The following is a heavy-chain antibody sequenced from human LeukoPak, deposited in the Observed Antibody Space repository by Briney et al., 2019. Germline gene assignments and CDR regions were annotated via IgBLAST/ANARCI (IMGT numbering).Heavy chain of an antibody. Sequence: ASVKVSCKASGGTFSSYAISWVRQAPGQGLEWMGWISAYSGNTNYAQKLQGRVTMTTDTSTSTTYMELRSLRSDDTAVYYCARDQDDFWSGYYTVDYWGQGTLVTVSS. J-gene: IGHJ4*02. CDR3: ARDQDDFWSGYYTVDY. CDR1: GGTFSSYA. V-gene: IGHV1-18*01. D-gene: IGHD3-3*01. CDR2: ISAYSGNT.